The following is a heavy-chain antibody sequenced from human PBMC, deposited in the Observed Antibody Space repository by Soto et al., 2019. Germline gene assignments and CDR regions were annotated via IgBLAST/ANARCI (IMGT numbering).Heavy chain of an antibody. D-gene: IGHD6-13*01. CDR3: ARDGLAAAKDWFDP. Sequence: GGSLRLSCAASGFTFSDYYMSWIRQAPGKGLEWVSYISSSSYTNYADSVKGRFTISRDNAKNSLYLQMNSLRAEDTAVYYCARDGLAAAKDWFDPWGQGTLVTVSS. CDR2: ISSSSYT. CDR1: GFTFSDYY. J-gene: IGHJ5*02. V-gene: IGHV3-11*06.